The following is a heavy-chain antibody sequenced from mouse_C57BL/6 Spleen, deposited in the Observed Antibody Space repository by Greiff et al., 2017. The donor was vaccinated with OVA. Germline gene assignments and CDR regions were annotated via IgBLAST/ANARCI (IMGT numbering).Heavy chain of an antibody. V-gene: IGHV5-9-1*02. D-gene: IGHD4-1*01. CDR1: GFTFSSYA. CDR2: ISSGGDYI. CDR3: TRELGRAYGYFDV. J-gene: IGHJ1*03. Sequence: EVQRVESGEGLVKPGGSLKLSCAASGFTFSSYAMSWVRQTPEKRLEWVAYISSGGDYIYYADTVKGRFTISRDNARNTLYLQMSSLKSEDTAMYYCTRELGRAYGYFDVWGTGTTVTVSS.